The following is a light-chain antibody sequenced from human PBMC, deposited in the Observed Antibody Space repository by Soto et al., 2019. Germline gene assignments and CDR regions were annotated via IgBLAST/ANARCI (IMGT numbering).Light chain of an antibody. J-gene: IGKJ4*01. CDR1: QSVSSN. CDR2: GAS. CDR3: QQYLNRAT. Sequence: IVMTQSPATLSVSPGERATLSCRASQSVSSNLVWYQQKPGQAPRLLIYGASTRATGIPARFSGSGSGTEFTLTISSLQFEDFAVYYCQQYLNRATLGGGTRVDIK. V-gene: IGKV3-15*01.